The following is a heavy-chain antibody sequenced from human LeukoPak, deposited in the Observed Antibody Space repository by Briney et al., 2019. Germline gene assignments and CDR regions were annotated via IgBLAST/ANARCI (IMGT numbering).Heavy chain of an antibody. CDR2: FDPEDGET. V-gene: IGHV1-24*01. CDR1: GYTLTELS. CDR3: ALSPSKDSYGPYYYYYYMDV. D-gene: IGHD5-18*01. J-gene: IGHJ6*03. Sequence: ASVKVSCKVSGYTLTELSMHWVRQAPGKGLEWMGGFDPEDGETIYAQKFQGRVTMTEDTSTDTAYMELSSLRSEDTAVYYCALSPSKDSYGPYYYYYYMDVWGKGTTVTVSS.